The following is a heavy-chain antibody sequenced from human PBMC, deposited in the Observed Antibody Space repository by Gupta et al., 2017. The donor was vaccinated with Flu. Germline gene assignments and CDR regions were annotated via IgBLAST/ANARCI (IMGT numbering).Heavy chain of an antibody. CDR1: GFIFSNFE. V-gene: IGHV3-48*03. J-gene: IGHJ6*02. CDR2: ISSRGDTI. D-gene: IGHD3-9*01. CDR3: ASHIRHFEPYFYAMDV. Sequence: EVQLVESGGGLVQPGGSLRLSWAAPGFIFSNFEMHWVRRAPGKGLEWISYISSRGDTIYYAASVRGRFTISRDNSKNTLYLQMNNLRAEDTAVYHCASHIRHFEPYFYAMDVWGQGTTATVSS.